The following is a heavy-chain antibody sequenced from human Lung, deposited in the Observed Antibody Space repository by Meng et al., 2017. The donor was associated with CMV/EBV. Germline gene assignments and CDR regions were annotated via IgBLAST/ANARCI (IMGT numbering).Heavy chain of an antibody. CDR2: IRSKTNNYAT. J-gene: IGHJ6*02. D-gene: IGHD4-17*01. CDR1: GFTFSGSA. Sequence: GGSXRLXCATSGFTFSGSAIHWVRQASGKGLEWVGHIRSKTNNYATAYAASAKGRFTISRDDSKNTAYLQMNSLKTEDTAVYYCIRPYGDYTYYYGLDVXGQGXTVTVSS. CDR3: IRPYGDYTYYYGLDV. V-gene: IGHV3-73*01.